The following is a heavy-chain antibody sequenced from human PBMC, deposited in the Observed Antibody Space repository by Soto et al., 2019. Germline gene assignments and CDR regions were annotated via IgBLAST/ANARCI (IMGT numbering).Heavy chain of an antibody. CDR1: GYTFTGYY. D-gene: IGHD3-9*01. Sequence: GASVKVSCKASGYTFTGYYMHWVRQAPGQGLEWMGWINPNSGGTNYAQKFQGWVTMTRDTSISTAYMELSRLRSDDTAAYYFARDNILTGFRREYYYYGMDVWGQGTTVTVSS. J-gene: IGHJ6*02. CDR3: ARDNILTGFRREYYYYGMDV. V-gene: IGHV1-2*04. CDR2: INPNSGGT.